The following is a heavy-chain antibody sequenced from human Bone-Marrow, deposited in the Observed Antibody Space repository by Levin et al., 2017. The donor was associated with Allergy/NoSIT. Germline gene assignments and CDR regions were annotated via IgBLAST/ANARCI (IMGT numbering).Heavy chain of an antibody. CDR3: ARDSKSEARARWIDL. Sequence: MAGGSLRLSCEASGFPFRSYSFNWIRQAPRKGLEWVASISDDSNYIYYADSVKGRFSLSRDNAGNSLVLQMNSLRAEDTALYYCARDSKSEARARWIDLWGRGSLVTV. V-gene: IGHV3-21*01. CDR2: ISDDSNYI. D-gene: IGHD2-15*01. J-gene: IGHJ2*01. CDR1: GFPFRSYS.